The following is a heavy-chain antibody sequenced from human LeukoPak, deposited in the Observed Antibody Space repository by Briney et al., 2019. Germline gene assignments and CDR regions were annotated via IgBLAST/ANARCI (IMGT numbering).Heavy chain of an antibody. D-gene: IGHD3-10*01. CDR3: ARDSQRITMVRGLLTY. J-gene: IGHJ4*02. V-gene: IGHV1-2*02. CDR1: GYTFTGYY. Sequence: ASVKVSCKASGYTFTGYYMHWARQAPGQGLEWMGWINPNSGGTNYAQKFQGRVTMTRGTSISTAYMELSRLRSDDTAVYYCARDSQRITMVRGLLTYWGQGTLVTVSS. CDR2: INPNSGGT.